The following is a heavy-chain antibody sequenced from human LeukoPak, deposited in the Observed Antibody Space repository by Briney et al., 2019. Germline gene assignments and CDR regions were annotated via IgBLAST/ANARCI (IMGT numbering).Heavy chain of an antibody. Sequence: PSETLSLTCTVSGGSISSYYWSWIRQPPGKGLEWIGYIYYSGSTYYNPSLKSRVTISVDTSKNQFSLKLSSVTAADTAVYYCHGYSYGYNYYYGMDVWGQGTTVTVSS. D-gene: IGHD5-18*01. V-gene: IGHV4-59*04. CDR3: HGYSYGYNYYYGMDV. J-gene: IGHJ6*02. CDR1: GGSISSYY. CDR2: IYYSGST.